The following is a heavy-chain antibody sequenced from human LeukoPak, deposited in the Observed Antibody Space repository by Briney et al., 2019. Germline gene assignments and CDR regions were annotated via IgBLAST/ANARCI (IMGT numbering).Heavy chain of an antibody. V-gene: IGHV3-9*01. CDR1: GFTFYDYA. Sequence: PGGSLRLSCAASGFTFYDYAMHWVRHAPGKGLEWVSGISWNSGSIVYADSVKGRFTISRDNAKNSLYLQMNSLRAEDTALYYCAKDIGYGDYAVDYWGQGTLVTVSS. J-gene: IGHJ4*02. CDR2: ISWNSGSI. D-gene: IGHD4-17*01. CDR3: AKDIGYGDYAVDY.